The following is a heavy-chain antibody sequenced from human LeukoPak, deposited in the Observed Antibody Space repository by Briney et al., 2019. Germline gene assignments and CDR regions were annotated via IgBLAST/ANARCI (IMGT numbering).Heavy chain of an antibody. D-gene: IGHD1-14*01. CDR3: ARARIDY. CDR2: INQDGSGN. V-gene: IGHV3-7*01. Sequence: GGSLRLSCAASGFTFSSYWMTWVRQAPGKGLEWVATINQDGSGNYYGDSVKGRFTISRDNAKNSLYLQMNSLRVDDTAVYYCARARIDYWGQGTLVTVSS. J-gene: IGHJ4*02. CDR1: GFTFSSYW.